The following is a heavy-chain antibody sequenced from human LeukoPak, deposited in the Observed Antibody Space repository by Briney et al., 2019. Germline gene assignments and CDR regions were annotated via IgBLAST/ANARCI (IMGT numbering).Heavy chain of an antibody. V-gene: IGHV3-21*01. D-gene: IGHD1-7*01. Sequence: GGSLRLSCAASGFTFSSYSMNWVRQAPRKGLEWVSSISSSSSYIYYADSVKGRFTISRDNAKNSLYLQMNSLRAEDTAVYYCARDGLTGTTFAHFDYWGQGTLVTVSS. J-gene: IGHJ4*02. CDR3: ARDGLTGTTFAHFDY. CDR1: GFTFSSYS. CDR2: ISSSSSYI.